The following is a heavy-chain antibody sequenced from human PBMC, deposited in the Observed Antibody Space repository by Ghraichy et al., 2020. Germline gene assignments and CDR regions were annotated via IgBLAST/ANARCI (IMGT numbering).Heavy chain of an antibody. D-gene: IGHD2/OR15-2a*01. V-gene: IGHV1-69*10. Sequence: SVKVSCKASGGTFSSYAITWVRQAPGQGLEWVGGIIPIFTIAKFAQKFQGRVTITADKSTSTAYMELSSLRSEDTAVYYCASRIVTKQDAYGMDVWGQGTTVTVSS. CDR3: ASRIVTKQDAYGMDV. J-gene: IGHJ6*02. CDR2: IIPIFTIA. CDR1: GGTFSSYA.